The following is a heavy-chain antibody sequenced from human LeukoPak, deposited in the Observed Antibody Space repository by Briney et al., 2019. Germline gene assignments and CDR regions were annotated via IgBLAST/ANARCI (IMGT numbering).Heavy chain of an antibody. V-gene: IGHV5-51*01. CDR3: ARHLRGYCSGGSCYGYYYYMDV. CDR1: GYSSTSYW. CDR2: IYPGDSDT. Sequence: GESLKISCKGSGYSSTSYWIGWVRQMPGKGLEWMGIIYPGDSDTRYSPSFQGQVTISADKSISTAYLQWSSLKASDTAMYYCARHLRGYCSGGSCYGYYYYMDVWGKGTTVTVSS. D-gene: IGHD2-15*01. J-gene: IGHJ6*03.